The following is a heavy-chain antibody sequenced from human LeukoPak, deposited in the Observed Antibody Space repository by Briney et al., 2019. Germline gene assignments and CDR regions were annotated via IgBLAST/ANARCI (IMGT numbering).Heavy chain of an antibody. Sequence: GGSLRLSWAASGFTVSSNYMSWVRQAPGKGLEWVSVIYSGGSTYYADSVKGRFTISRDNSQNTLYVQMNSLRAEDTAVYYCAREHQGISIFGVVDYWGQGTLVTVSS. V-gene: IGHV3-53*05. D-gene: IGHD3-3*01. CDR3: AREHQGISIFGVVDY. CDR2: IYSGGST. CDR1: GFTVSSNY. J-gene: IGHJ4*02.